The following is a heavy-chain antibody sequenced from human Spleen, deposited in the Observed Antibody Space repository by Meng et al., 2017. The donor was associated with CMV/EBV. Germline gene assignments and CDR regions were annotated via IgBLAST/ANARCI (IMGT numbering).Heavy chain of an antibody. CDR1: GFTFSTYS. Sequence: GSLKISCAASGFTFSTYSMNWVRQAPGKGLEWVSSVSSSSNYIYYADSVRGRFTISRDNAKNSLNLQMNSLRAEDTAVYYCARGGDSSGYYYNYYYYGMDVWGRGTTVTVSS. D-gene: IGHD3-22*01. V-gene: IGHV3-21*01. CDR3: ARGGDSSGYYYNYYYYGMDV. CDR2: VSSSSNYI. J-gene: IGHJ6*02.